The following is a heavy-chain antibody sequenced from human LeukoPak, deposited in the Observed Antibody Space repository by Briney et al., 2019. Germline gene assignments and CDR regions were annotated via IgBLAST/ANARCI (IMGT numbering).Heavy chain of an antibody. Sequence: SETLSLTCTVSGGPISSGGYYWSWIRQHPGKGLEWIGYIYYSGSTYYNPSLKSRVTISVDTSKNQFSLKLSSVTAADTAVYYCARVSCSSTSCYPYYYYGMDVWGQGTTVTVSS. J-gene: IGHJ6*02. CDR1: GGPISSGGYY. D-gene: IGHD2-2*01. CDR2: IYYSGST. CDR3: ARVSCSSTSCYPYYYYGMDV. V-gene: IGHV4-31*03.